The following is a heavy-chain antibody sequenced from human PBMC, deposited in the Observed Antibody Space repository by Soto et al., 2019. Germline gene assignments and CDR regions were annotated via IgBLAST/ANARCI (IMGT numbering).Heavy chain of an antibody. CDR3: ASGRVYNYYYYYGMDV. CDR1: GGSISSSSYY. J-gene: IGHJ6*02. V-gene: IGHV4-39*01. CDR2: IYYSGST. Sequence: PSETLSLTCTVSGGSISSSSYYWGWIRQPPGKGLEWIGSIYYSGSTYYNPSLKSRVTISVDTSKNQFSLKLSSVTAADTAVYYCASGRVYNYYYYYGMDVWGQGTTVTVSS. D-gene: IGHD3-16*01.